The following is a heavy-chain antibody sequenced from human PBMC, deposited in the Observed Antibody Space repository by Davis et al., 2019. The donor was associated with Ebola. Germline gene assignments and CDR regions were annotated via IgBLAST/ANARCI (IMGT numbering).Heavy chain of an antibody. CDR2: FVTGGST. V-gene: IGHV3-23*01. CDR1: GFLFRNYV. Sequence: GESLKISCETSGFLFRNYVLSWVRQAPGQGLEWVSTFVTGGSTYYADSVKGRFTISRDNSMKTLYLQMNSLRAKDTAVYYRAKSGLTFGVVKYHNGIDVWGKGTTVTVSS. CDR3: AKSGLTFGVVKYHNGIDV. D-gene: IGHD3-3*01. J-gene: IGHJ6*04.